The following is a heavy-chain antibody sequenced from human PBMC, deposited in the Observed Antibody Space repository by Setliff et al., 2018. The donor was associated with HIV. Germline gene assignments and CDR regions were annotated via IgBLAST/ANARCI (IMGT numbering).Heavy chain of an antibody. Sequence: SETLSLTCVVSGGSIRSSNWWSWVRQPPGKGLEWIGEIHHSGSTNYNLSLKSRVTISVDKSKSQFSLNLGSVTAADTAMYYCARDLKSGSYSPGAFDIWGQGTMVTVSS. CDR1: GGSIRSSNW. CDR2: IHHSGST. J-gene: IGHJ3*02. CDR3: ARDLKSGSYSPGAFDI. D-gene: IGHD1-26*01. V-gene: IGHV4-4*02.